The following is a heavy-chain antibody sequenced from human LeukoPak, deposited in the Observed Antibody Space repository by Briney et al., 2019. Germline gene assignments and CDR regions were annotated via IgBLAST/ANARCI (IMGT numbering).Heavy chain of an antibody. CDR2: INPNSGGT. Sequence: GASVKVSCKASGYTFTGYYMHWVRQAPGQGLEWMGWINPNSGGTNYAQKFQGRVTMTRDTSISTAYMELSRLRSDDTAVYYCARDFGIAVAGTDYWGQGTLVTVSS. V-gene: IGHV1-2*02. CDR3: ARDFGIAVAGTDY. J-gene: IGHJ4*02. CDR1: GYTFTGYY. D-gene: IGHD6-19*01.